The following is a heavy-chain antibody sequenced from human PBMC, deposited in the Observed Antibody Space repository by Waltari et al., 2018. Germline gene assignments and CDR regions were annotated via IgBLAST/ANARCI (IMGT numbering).Heavy chain of an antibody. V-gene: IGHV3-30*18. CDR1: GFTFSTYG. D-gene: IGHD1-26*01. CDR3: AKDGVGTSWLNYNYYYMDV. CDR2: ISYDGSNK. J-gene: IGHJ6*03. Sequence: QVHLVESGGGVVQPGRSQRLSCAASGFTFSTYGMHWVRQAPGKGLEWVALISYDGSNKYYADSVKGRFTISRDNSKNTLYLQMNSLRVEDTAAYYCAKDGVGTSWLNYNYYYMDVWGKGTTVSVSS.